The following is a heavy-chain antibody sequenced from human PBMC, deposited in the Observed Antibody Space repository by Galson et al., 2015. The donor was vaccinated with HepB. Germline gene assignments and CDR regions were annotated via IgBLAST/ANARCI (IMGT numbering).Heavy chain of an antibody. CDR3: ARDKTEVYCGGDCKDFDY. CDR1: GYTFTSYY. V-gene: IGHV1-46*03. D-gene: IGHD2-21*02. CDR2: INPSGGST. J-gene: IGHJ4*02. Sequence: SVKVSCKASGYTFTSYYMHWVRQAPGQGLEWMGIINPSGGSTSYAQKFQGRVTMTRDTSTSTVYMELSSLRSEDTAVYYCARDKTEVYCGGDCKDFDYWGQGTLVTVSS.